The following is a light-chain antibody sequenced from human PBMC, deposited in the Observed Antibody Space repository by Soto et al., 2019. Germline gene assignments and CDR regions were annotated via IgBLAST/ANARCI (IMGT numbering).Light chain of an antibody. CDR1: SSDIGDYNY. J-gene: IGLJ1*01. V-gene: IGLV2-14*03. CDR3: SSYTSSNTLYG. Sequence: QSALTQPASVSGSPGQSIAISCTGASSDIGDYNYVSWYQQHPGKAPKLMIYDVGSRPSGVSDRFSGSKSGNTASLTISGLQAEDEADYYCSSYTSSNTLYGFGTGTKVTVL. CDR2: DVG.